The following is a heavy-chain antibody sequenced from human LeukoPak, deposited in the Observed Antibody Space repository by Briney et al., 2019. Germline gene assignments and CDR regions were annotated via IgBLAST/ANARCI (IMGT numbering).Heavy chain of an antibody. J-gene: IGHJ4*02. CDR3: AKEPLPPYDFWSGYWDY. V-gene: IGHV3-21*04. Sequence: GGSLRLSCAASGFTFSHYSMNWVRQAPGKGLEWVSSISSSSSYIYYADSVKGRFTISRDNSKNTLYLQMNSLRAEDTAVYYCAKEPLPPYDFWSGYWDYWGQGTLVTVSS. CDR2: ISSSSSYI. CDR1: GFTFSHYS. D-gene: IGHD3-3*01.